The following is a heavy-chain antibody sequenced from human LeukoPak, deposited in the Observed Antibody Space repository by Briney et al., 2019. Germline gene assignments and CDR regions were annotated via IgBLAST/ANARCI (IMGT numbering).Heavy chain of an antibody. V-gene: IGHV3-48*04. Sequence: GGSLRLSCAASGFTFSSYSMNWVRQAPGKGLEWVSYISSSSSTIYYADSVKGRFTISRDNAKNSLYLQMNSLRAEDTAVYYCASPDYYDSSGPSAFDIWGQGTMVTVSS. D-gene: IGHD3-22*01. CDR3: ASPDYYDSSGPSAFDI. J-gene: IGHJ3*02. CDR1: GFTFSSYS. CDR2: ISSSSSTI.